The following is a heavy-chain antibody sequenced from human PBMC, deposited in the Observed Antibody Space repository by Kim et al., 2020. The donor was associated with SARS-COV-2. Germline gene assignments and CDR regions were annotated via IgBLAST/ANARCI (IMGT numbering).Heavy chain of an antibody. CDR2: SSYL. V-gene: IGHV3-21*01. J-gene: IGHJ4*02. CDR3: ASLKDTAK. Sequence: SSYLYYADSVKVRFTISRDNAKNSLYLQMNSLRAEDTAVYYCASLKDTAKWGQGTLVTVSS. D-gene: IGHD5-18*01.